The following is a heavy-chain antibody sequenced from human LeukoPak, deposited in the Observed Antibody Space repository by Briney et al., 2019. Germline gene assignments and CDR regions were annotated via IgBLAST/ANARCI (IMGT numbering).Heavy chain of an antibody. CDR2: IRDKANSYLT. Sequence: PGGSLRLSCAASGFTFSDHYMDWVRQAPGKGLEWVGRIRDKANSYLTEYAASVKGRFTISRDDSKNSLYLQMNSLKTEDTAVYYCARGDVWGSYPLHYWGQGTLVTVSS. J-gene: IGHJ4*02. D-gene: IGHD3-16*02. CDR1: GFTFSDHY. CDR3: ARGDVWGSYPLHY. V-gene: IGHV3-72*01.